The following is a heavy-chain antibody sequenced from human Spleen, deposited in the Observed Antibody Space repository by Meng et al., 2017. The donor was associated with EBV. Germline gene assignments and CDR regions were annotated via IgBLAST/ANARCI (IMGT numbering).Heavy chain of an antibody. Sequence: QVQLQQVGAGLLKPSETLSLTCAVDGGSFTGHYWSWIRQPPGKGLEWIGEVDQSGVSNYNPSLKSRVTMSLDTSKNQFSLKLSSVTAADTTVYYCASRGDGIFSNYDWFDLWGQGTLVTVSS. CDR1: GGSFTGHY. CDR3: ASRGDGIFSNYDWFDL. J-gene: IGHJ5*02. D-gene: IGHD3-22*01. V-gene: IGHV4-34*01. CDR2: VDQSGVS.